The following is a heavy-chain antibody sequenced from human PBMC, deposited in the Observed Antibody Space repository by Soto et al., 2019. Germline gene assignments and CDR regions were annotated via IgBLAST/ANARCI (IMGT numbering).Heavy chain of an antibody. D-gene: IGHD1-26*01. CDR3: ARGGGSDSFDY. CDR2: INHLETT. V-gene: IGHV4-30-2*01. CDR1: GASITFGGYS. J-gene: IGHJ4*02. Sequence: SETLSLTCTVSGASITFGGYSWSWIRQTPGKGLEWIGYINHLETTFFNPSFESRLTLSIDRAKNQFSLKLHSMSAADRAVYFCARGGGSDSFDYWGQGILVTVSS.